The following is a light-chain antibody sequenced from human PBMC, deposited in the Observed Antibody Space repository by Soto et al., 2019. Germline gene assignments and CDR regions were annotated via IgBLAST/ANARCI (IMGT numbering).Light chain of an antibody. Sequence: DIVLTQSPATLSLSPGERATLSCRASRSVGTHLAWYQRKPGQTPRLLIYEASNRATGIPARFSGGGSGTDFSLIISSLEPEDLGVYYCQQRTNGPVTFGGGTKVDIK. CDR2: EAS. J-gene: IGKJ4*01. V-gene: IGKV3-11*01. CDR3: QQRTNGPVT. CDR1: RSVGTH.